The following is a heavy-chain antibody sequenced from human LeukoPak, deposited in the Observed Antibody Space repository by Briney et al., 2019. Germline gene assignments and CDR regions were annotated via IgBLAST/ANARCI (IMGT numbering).Heavy chain of an antibody. D-gene: IGHD3-10*01. CDR3: ARDAGQEASWYGEQLDY. J-gene: IGHJ4*02. CDR2: ISSSGSTI. Sequence: PGGSLRLSCAASGFTFSSYEMNWVRQAPGKGLEWVSYISSSGSTIYYADSVKGRFTISRDNAKNSLYLQVNSLRAEDTAVYYCARDAGQEASWYGEQLDYWGQGTLVTVSS. CDR1: GFTFSSYE. V-gene: IGHV3-48*03.